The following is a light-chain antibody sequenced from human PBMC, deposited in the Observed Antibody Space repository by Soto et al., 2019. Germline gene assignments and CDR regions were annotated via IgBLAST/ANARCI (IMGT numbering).Light chain of an antibody. V-gene: IGKV1-33*01. CDR3: QQYDNLPMCT. CDR2: DAS. CDR1: QDISNS. J-gene: IGKJ2*02. Sequence: DIQMTQSPSSLSASVGDRVTITCQASQDISNSLNWYQQKPGKAPKLLIYDASNLETGVPSRFSGSGSGTDFTFTISSLQPEDIATHYCQQYDNLPMCTFGQGTKLEIK.